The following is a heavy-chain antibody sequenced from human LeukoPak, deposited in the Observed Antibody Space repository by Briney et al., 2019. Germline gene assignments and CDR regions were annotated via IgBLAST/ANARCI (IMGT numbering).Heavy chain of an antibody. CDR1: GFTFSSYG. CDR2: IYYDGSHQ. Sequence: GGSLRLSCAASGFTFSSYGMHWVRQAPGKGLEWVAGIYYDGSHQFYADSVKGRFTNSRDNSKNTVYLQMNSLRVEDTAVYYCARDGLVATGGDYFDYWGQEILVTVSS. CDR3: ARDGLVATGGDYFDY. J-gene: IGHJ4*02. V-gene: IGHV3-33*01. D-gene: IGHD5-12*01.